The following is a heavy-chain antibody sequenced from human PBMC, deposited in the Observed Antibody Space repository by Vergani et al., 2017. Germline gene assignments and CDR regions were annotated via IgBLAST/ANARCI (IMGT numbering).Heavy chain of an antibody. CDR1: GFTFTAHG. CDR2: ISSDGGST. CDR3: AKAYCSSTSCYSRGPLDY. J-gene: IGHJ4*02. D-gene: IGHD2-2*01. V-gene: IGHV3-23*01. Sequence: EVQLLESGGDLVQPGESLRLSCVASGFTFTAHGLNWVRQAPGKGLEWVSTISSDGGSTYYADSVKGRFTISRDNSKNTLYLQMNSLRAEDTAVYYCAKAYCSSTSCYSRGPLDYWGQGTQVTVSS.